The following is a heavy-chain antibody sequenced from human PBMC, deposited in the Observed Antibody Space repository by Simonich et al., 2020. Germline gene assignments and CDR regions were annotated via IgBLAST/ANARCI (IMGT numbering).Heavy chain of an antibody. D-gene: IGHD6-13*01. J-gene: IGHJ4*02. CDR1: GFTFSSYS. CDR3: ARDAAGDY. V-gene: IGHV3-21*01. CDR2: ISSSRRYI. Sequence: EVQLVESGGGLVKPGGSLRLSCAASGFTFSSYSMNWVRQAPGKGWEWDQSISSSRRYIYDADSVKGRFTISRDNAKNSLYLQMNSLRAEDTAVYYCARDAAGDYWGQGTLVTVSS.